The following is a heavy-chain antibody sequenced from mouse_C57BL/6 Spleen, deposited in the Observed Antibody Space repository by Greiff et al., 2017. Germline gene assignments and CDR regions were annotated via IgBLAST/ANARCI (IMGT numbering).Heavy chain of an antibody. Sequence: VQLQRSGPGLVAPSQSLSITCTVSGFSLTSYAISWVRQPPGKGLEWLGVIWTGGGTNYNSALKSRLSISKDNSKSQVFLKMNSLQTDDTARYYCARIITTVVDYAMDYWGQGTSVTVSS. D-gene: IGHD1-1*01. CDR3: ARIITTVVDYAMDY. CDR1: GFSLTSYA. CDR2: IWTGGGT. V-gene: IGHV2-9-1*01. J-gene: IGHJ4*01.